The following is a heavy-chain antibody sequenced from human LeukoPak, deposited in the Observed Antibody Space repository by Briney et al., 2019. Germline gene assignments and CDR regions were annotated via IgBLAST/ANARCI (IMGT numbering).Heavy chain of an antibody. CDR1: GFTFSSYA. CDR2: ISYDGSNK. CDR3: ARGYFDN. Sequence: PGRSLRLSCAASGFTFSSYAMHWVRQAPGKGLEWVAVISYDGSNKYYADSVKGRFTISRDNSKNTLYLQMNSLRAEDTAVYYCARGYFDNWGQGTLVTVSS. V-gene: IGHV3-30-3*01. J-gene: IGHJ4*02.